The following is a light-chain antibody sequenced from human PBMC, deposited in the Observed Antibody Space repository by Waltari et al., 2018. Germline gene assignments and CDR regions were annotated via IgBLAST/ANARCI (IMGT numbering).Light chain of an antibody. J-gene: IGLJ2*01. CDR3: SSYGGSNNHVI. Sequence: QSALNQPPSASGSPGQSVTISCTGTSGDVGTYNYVSWYQQHPGKAPKLIIYAVTKRPSGVPDRFSASKSANTSSLTVSGLQTEDEADYYCSSYGGSNNHVIFGGGTKLTVL. V-gene: IGLV2-8*01. CDR1: SGDVGTYNY. CDR2: AVT.